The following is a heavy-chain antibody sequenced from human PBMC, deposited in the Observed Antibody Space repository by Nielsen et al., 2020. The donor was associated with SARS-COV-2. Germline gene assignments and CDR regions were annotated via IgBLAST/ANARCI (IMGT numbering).Heavy chain of an antibody. D-gene: IGHD5-24*01. CDR2: IEHNGIT. J-gene: IGHJ4*02. CDR1: GGSFSGHY. CDR3: ARAPGDGYILDY. V-gene: IGHV4-34*01. Sequence: SETLSLTCAVYGGSFSGHYWSWIRQAPGKGLEWIGQIEHNGITKYGPSLKSRVTISVDTSKNQFSLKLSSVTAADTAVYYCARAPGDGYILDYWGQGTLVTVSS.